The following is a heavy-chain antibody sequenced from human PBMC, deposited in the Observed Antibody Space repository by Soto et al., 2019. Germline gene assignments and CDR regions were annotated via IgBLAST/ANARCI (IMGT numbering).Heavy chain of an antibody. Sequence: QVQLVESGGGVVQPGRSLRLSCAASGFTFSSYGMHWVRQAPGKGLEWVAVISYDGSNKYYADSVKGRFTISRDNSKNTLYLQMNSLRAEDTAVYYCAKDPSNVVVTAVYFDYWGQGTLVTVSS. D-gene: IGHD2-21*02. CDR2: ISYDGSNK. J-gene: IGHJ4*02. CDR1: GFTFSSYG. CDR3: AKDPSNVVVTAVYFDY. V-gene: IGHV3-30*18.